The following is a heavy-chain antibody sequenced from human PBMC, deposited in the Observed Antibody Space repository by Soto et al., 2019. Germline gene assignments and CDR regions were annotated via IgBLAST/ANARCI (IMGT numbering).Heavy chain of an antibody. V-gene: IGHV4-34*01. CDR1: GGSLSDYY. Sequence: QVQLQQWGAGLLKPSETLSLTCAVYGGSLSDYYCTWIRQPPGKGPECIAEINNSGSINYNPSLKSRVTISIDTSKNQFSLKLSSVTAADTAVYYCARNDYSDYYYYGMDVWGQGTTVTVS. CDR3: ARNDYSDYYYYGMDV. D-gene: IGHD1-1*01. J-gene: IGHJ6*02. CDR2: INNSGSI.